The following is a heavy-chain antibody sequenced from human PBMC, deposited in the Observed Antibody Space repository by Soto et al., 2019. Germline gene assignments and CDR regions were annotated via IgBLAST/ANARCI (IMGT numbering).Heavy chain of an antibody. V-gene: IGHV1-69*13. J-gene: IGHJ6*02. D-gene: IGHD6-13*01. CDR2: IIPFFHAP. Sequence: SVKVSCKASGGTFSRNAISWVRQAPGQGLEWMEGIIPFFHAPNYAQKFQGRVTITADESTSIVFMEMSSLRFEDTAVYYCARSRAAAPPRVGMDVWGQGTTVTVS. CDR1: GGTFSRNA. CDR3: ARSRAAAPPRVGMDV.